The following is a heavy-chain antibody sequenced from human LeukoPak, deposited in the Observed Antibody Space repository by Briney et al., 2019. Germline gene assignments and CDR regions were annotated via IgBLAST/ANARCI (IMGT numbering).Heavy chain of an antibody. D-gene: IGHD6-6*01. V-gene: IGHV4-39*07. CDR3: ARAPEYSSSASHFDY. Sequence: SETLSLTCTVSGGSISSSSYYWGWIRQPPGKGLEWIGSIYYSGSTYYNPSLKSRVTISVDTSKNQFSLKLSSVTAADTAVYYCARAPEYSSSASHFDYWGQGTLVTVSS. CDR1: GGSISSSSYY. CDR2: IYYSGST. J-gene: IGHJ4*02.